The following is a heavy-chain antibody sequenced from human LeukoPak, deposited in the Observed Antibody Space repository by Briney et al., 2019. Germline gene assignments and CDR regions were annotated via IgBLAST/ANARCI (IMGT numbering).Heavy chain of an antibody. CDR2: ISAYNGNT. D-gene: IGHD6-13*01. V-gene: IGHV1-18*01. CDR1: GYTFTSYG. Sequence: ASVKVSCKASGYTFTSYGISWVRQAPGQGLEWMGWISAYNGNTNYAQKLQGRVTMTTDTSTSTAYMELRSLRSDDTAVYYCARDFYSSSWYGGYYYYGMDVWGQGTTVTVSS. J-gene: IGHJ6*02. CDR3: ARDFYSSSWYGGYYYYGMDV.